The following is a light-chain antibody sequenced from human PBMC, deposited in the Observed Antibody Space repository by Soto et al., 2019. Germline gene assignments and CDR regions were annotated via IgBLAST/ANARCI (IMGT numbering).Light chain of an antibody. CDR1: QSVSSSY. Sequence: DIVLTQSPGTLSLSPGERATLSCRASQSVSSSYLAWYQRKPGQAPRLLIHGASSRATGIPDRFSGSGSGTDFPLTISRLAPEDFAVYSCQQYGSSPPLTFGPGTKVDIK. CDR2: GAS. J-gene: IGKJ3*01. CDR3: QQYGSSPPLT. V-gene: IGKV3-20*01.